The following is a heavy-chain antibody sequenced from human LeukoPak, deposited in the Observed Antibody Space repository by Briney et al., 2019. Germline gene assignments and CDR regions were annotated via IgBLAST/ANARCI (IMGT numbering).Heavy chain of an antibody. CDR1: GGSISSYY. D-gene: IGHD6-6*01. CDR3: ARDINSSSSGSLN. Sequence: PSETLSLTCTVSGGSISSYYWSWIRQPAGKGLEWIGRIYTSGSTNYNPSLKSRVTITVDKSKNQFSPKRSSVTAADTAVYYCARDINSSSSGSLNWGQGTLVTVSS. J-gene: IGHJ4*02. CDR2: IYTSGST. V-gene: IGHV4-4*07.